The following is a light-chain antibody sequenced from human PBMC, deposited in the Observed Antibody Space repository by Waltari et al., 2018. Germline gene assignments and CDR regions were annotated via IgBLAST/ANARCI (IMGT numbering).Light chain of an antibody. V-gene: IGKV3-15*01. CDR1: QSVSSN. CDR2: GAS. J-gene: IGKJ2*01. CDR3: PQYNNWPFT. Sequence: EIVMPQSSASLCVSPGERATLSGRASQSVSSNLAWYQQKPGQAPRLLIYGASPRATGIPARFRGSGSGTEFTLTISSLQSEDFAVYYCPQYNNWPFTFGQGTKLEIK.